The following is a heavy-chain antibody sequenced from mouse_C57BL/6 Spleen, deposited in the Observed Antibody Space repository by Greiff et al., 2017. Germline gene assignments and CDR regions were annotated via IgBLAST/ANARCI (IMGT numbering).Heavy chain of an antibody. Sequence: EVQLQQSGAELVKPGASVKLSCTASGFNIKDYYMHWVKQRTEQGLEWIGRIDPEEGETKYAPKFQGKATITADTSSNTAYLQLSSLTSEDTAVYYCARHTTVETAWFAYWGQGTLVTVSA. D-gene: IGHD1-1*01. CDR2: IDPEEGET. CDR3: ARHTTVETAWFAY. CDR1: GFNIKDYY. V-gene: IGHV14-2*01. J-gene: IGHJ3*01.